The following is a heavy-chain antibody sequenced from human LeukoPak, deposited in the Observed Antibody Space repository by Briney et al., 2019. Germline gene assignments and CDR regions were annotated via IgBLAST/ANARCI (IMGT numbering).Heavy chain of an antibody. CDR2: VNPSGGST. CDR1: GYTFTSYY. Sequence: GASVKVSCKASGYTFTSYYMHWVRQAPGQGLEWMGLVNPSGGSTSYAQKFQGRVTMTRDTSTSTVYMELSSLRSEDTAVYYCARAGFRGALTGFPPFDYWGQGTLVTVSS. D-gene: IGHD3-9*01. CDR3: ARAGFRGALTGFPPFDY. V-gene: IGHV1-46*01. J-gene: IGHJ4*02.